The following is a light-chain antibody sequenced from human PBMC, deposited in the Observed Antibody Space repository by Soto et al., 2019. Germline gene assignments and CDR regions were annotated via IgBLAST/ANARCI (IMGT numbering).Light chain of an antibody. Sequence: DVVMTQSPLSLSVTLGQSASISCRSSQGLVYIDGDTYLTWFQQRPGQSPRRLIYKVSNRDSGVPDRFSGSGSGTDFTLKISRVEAEDVGVYYCMQGTYWPRTVGQGTKVDSK. CDR3: MQGTYWPRT. CDR2: KVS. J-gene: IGKJ1*01. V-gene: IGKV2-30*01. CDR1: QGLVYIDGDTY.